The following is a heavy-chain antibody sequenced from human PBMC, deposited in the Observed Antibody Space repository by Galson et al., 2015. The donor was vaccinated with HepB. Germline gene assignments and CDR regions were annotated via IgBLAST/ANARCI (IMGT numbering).Heavy chain of an antibody. CDR3: ARKVGDSSGYYYAEYFQH. CDR1: GGTFSSYT. CDR2: IIPILGIA. V-gene: IGHV1-69*02. Sequence: SVKVSCKASGGTFSSYTISWVRQAPGQGLEWMGRIIPILGIANYAQKFQGRVTITADKSTSTAYMELSSLRSEDTAVYYCARKVGDSSGYYYAEYFQHWGQGTLVTVSS. D-gene: IGHD3-22*01. J-gene: IGHJ1*01.